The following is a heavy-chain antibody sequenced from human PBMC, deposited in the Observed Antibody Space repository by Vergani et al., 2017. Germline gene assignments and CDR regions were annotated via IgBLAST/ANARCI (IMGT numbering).Heavy chain of an antibody. J-gene: IGHJ1*01. V-gene: IGHV3-9*01. CDR2: ISWNSGSI. CDR3: AKDLGAYYDSSGFAH. D-gene: IGHD3-22*01. Sequence: EVQLVESGGGLVQPGRSLRLSCAVFGFRFGDYAMHWIRQTPGKGLEWVSGISWNSGSIGYGDSVKGRFTISRDNAKKSLYLQMNSLRTEDTAFYFCAKDLGAYYDSSGFAHWGQGTLVAVS. CDR1: GFRFGDYA.